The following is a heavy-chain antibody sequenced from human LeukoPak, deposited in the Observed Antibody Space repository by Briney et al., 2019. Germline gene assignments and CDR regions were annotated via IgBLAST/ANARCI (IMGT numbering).Heavy chain of an antibody. Sequence: SETLSLTCTVSGGSITGYYWSWIRQPPGKGLEWIGYISYSGSTNSNPSLKSRVTMSVDTSKNQFSLKLSSVTAADTAVYYCARADIAWNPAYYWGQGTLAIVSS. CDR3: ARADIAWNPAYY. D-gene: IGHD1-1*01. CDR1: GGSITGYY. J-gene: IGHJ4*02. V-gene: IGHV4-59*01. CDR2: ISYSGST.